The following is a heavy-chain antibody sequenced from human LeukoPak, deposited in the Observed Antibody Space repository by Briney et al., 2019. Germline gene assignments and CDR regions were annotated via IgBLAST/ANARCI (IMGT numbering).Heavy chain of an antibody. Sequence: SETLSLTCTVSGDSFASHYWTWVRQSPGRGLEWIGYVSYIGSTNYTPSLKSRVTISVDTSKNQFSLKLSSVTAADTAVYYCARDPTTVTKGLDIWGQGTMVTVSS. CDR3: ARDPTTVTKGLDI. J-gene: IGHJ3*02. V-gene: IGHV4-59*11. CDR2: VSYIGST. CDR1: GDSFASHY. D-gene: IGHD4-17*01.